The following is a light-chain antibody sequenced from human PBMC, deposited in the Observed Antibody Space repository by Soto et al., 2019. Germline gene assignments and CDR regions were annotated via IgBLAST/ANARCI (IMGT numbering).Light chain of an antibody. V-gene: IGLV2-8*01. CDR1: SSDVGGYNY. J-gene: IGLJ2*01. Sequence: QSALTQPPSASGSPGQSVTISCSGTSSDVGGYNYVSWYQQHPGKAHKLMIYEVSKRPSGVPDRFSGSKSGNTASLTVSGLQAEDDADYYCGSYAGSMGLVFGGGTTLTVL. CDR2: EVS. CDR3: GSYAGSMGLV.